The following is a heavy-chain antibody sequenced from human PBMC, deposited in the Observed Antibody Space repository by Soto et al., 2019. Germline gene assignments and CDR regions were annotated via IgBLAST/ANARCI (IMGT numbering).Heavy chain of an antibody. CDR2: IHHSRGT. J-gene: IGHJ4*02. Sequence: SETLSLTCTVSGASISDDKWWSWVRQSPGKGLEWIGEIHHSRGTNYNPSLKSRVTISVDKCTNQFSLNLNSVTAADTGVYYCANNGWYCVEYWGQGMLVTVSS. D-gene: IGHD6-19*01. CDR1: GASISDDKW. CDR3: ANNGWYCVEY. V-gene: IGHV4-4*02.